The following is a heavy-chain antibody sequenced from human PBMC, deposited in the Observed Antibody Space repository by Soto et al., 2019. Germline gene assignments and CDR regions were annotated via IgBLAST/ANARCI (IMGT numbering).Heavy chain of an antibody. Sequence: EVQLLESGGGLVQPGGSLRLSCAASGFTFSSYAMSWVRQAPGKGLEWVSAISGSGGSTYYADSVKGRFTISRDNSKHTLYLQMNSLRAEDTAVYYCAKGPLAYCGGDCFLGIDYWGQVTLVTVSS. J-gene: IGHJ4*02. V-gene: IGHV3-23*01. CDR3: AKGPLAYCGGDCFLGIDY. CDR2: ISGSGGST. D-gene: IGHD2-21*02. CDR1: GFTFSSYA.